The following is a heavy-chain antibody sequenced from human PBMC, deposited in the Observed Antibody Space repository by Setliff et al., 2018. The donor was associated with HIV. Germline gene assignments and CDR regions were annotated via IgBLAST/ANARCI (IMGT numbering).Heavy chain of an antibody. CDR3: ARAVGGGFDP. J-gene: IGHJ5*02. D-gene: IGHD3-16*01. CDR2: INPSGGRT. Sequence: GASVKVSCKSSEGTFTAYAISWVRQAPGQGPEWMGGINPSGGRTSYAQKFQGRVTMTRNTSISTAYMELSSLRSEDTAVYYCARAVGGGFDPWGQGTLVTVS. V-gene: IGHV1-8*02. CDR1: EGTFTAYA.